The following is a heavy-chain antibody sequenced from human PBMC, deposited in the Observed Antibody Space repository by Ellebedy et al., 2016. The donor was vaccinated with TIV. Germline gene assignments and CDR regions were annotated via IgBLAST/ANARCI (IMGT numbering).Heavy chain of an antibody. CDR1: GDSFNGYS. D-gene: IGHD2-15*01. Sequence: MPSETLSLTCAFYGDSFNGYSWCWIRQTPGKGLELIGEISPGGSPNYNPSLKSRVLISVDKSKKQFSLILNSVTAADAAVYYCARGRPRIKKAFDIWGQGTLVTVS. CDR3: ARGRPRIKKAFDI. CDR2: ISPGGSP. J-gene: IGHJ3*02. V-gene: IGHV4-34*01.